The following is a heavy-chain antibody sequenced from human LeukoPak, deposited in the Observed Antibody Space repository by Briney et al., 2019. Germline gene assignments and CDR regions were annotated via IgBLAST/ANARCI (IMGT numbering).Heavy chain of an antibody. D-gene: IGHD5-12*01. Sequence: GGSLRLSCAASEFTFSNYWMSWVRQAPGKGLEWVSYISSSGSTIYYADSVKGRFTISRDNAKNSLYLQMNSLRAEDTAVYYCARDFGGYDQVDYWGQGTLVTVSS. V-gene: IGHV3-11*01. CDR1: EFTFSNYW. CDR2: ISSSGSTI. CDR3: ARDFGGYDQVDY. J-gene: IGHJ4*02.